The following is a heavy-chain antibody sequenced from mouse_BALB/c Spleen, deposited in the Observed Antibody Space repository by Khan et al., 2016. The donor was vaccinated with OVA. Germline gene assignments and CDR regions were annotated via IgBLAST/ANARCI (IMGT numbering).Heavy chain of an antibody. V-gene: IGHV2-6-4*01. CDR1: GFSLSRYN. D-gene: IGHD2-14*01. CDR3: ARAYYRYDGYYAMDY. Sequence: QVQLKQSGPGLVAPSQSLSIICTVSGFSLSRYNIHWVRQPPGKGLEWLGMIWGGGGTDYNSTLKSRLSITKDSSKSQVFLKMNSLQTDDTAMYYCARAYYRYDGYYAMDYWGHGTSVTVSS. J-gene: IGHJ4*01. CDR2: IWGGGGT.